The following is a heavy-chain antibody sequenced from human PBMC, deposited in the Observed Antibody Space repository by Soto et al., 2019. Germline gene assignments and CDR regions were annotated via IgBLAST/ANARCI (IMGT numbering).Heavy chain of an antibody. D-gene: IGHD3-22*01. J-gene: IGHJ6*02. Sequence: QVQLQESGPGLVKPSETLPLTCTVSGGSISNYYWSWIRQPPGKGPEWIGYIYDSGSTNYNPSLTSRVTISVDTSKNQFSLKLTSVTDADTAVYYCARGFHYSDISGWVRGGLDVWGQGTTVTVSS. CDR1: GGSISNYY. CDR3: ARGFHYSDISGWVRGGLDV. V-gene: IGHV4-59*01. CDR2: IYDSGST.